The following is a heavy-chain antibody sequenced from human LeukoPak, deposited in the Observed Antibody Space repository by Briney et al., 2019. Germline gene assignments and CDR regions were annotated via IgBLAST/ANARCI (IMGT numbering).Heavy chain of an antibody. CDR1: GFTFTSFW. J-gene: IGHJ4*02. CDR3: AKNLDYFDSSNYYGH. D-gene: IGHD3-22*01. V-gene: IGHV3-74*01. Sequence: GGSLRLSCEASGFTFTSFWMHWVRQAPGKGPVWVSRIDHEGKTADYADSVKGRFSISRDNAKNTLCLQMNSLRVEDTAVYYCAKNLDYFDSSNYYGHWGQGTLVSVSS. CDR2: IDHEGKTA.